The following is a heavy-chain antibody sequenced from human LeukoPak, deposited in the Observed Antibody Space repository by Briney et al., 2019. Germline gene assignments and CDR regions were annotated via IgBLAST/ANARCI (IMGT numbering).Heavy chain of an antibody. CDR1: GIALSNYG. Sequence: GGSLRLSCAVSGIALSNYGMSWVRQAPGEGLEWVAGITGSGGSTNYADSVKGRFTISRDNPKNTLYLQMNSLRAEDTAVYFCAKRGVVIRVILVGFHKEAYYFDYWGQGALVTVSS. D-gene: IGHD3-22*01. CDR3: AKRGVVIRVILVGFHKEAYYFDY. CDR2: ITGSGGST. J-gene: IGHJ4*02. V-gene: IGHV3-23*01.